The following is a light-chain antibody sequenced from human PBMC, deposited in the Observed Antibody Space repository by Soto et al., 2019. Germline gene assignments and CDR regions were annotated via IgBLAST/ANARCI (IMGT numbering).Light chain of an antibody. CDR2: DVS. Sequence: QSALTQPRSVSGSPGQSVTISCTGTSNDVGSYNRVSWYQQPPGTAPKLMIYDVSKRPSGVPDRFSASKSGNTASLTISGLQAEDEANYYCCSYAGDYTVIFGGGTKLTVL. CDR1: SNDVGSYNR. CDR3: CSYAGDYTVI. V-gene: IGLV2-11*01. J-gene: IGLJ2*01.